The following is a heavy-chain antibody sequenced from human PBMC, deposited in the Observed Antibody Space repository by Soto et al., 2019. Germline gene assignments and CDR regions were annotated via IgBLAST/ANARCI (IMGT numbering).Heavy chain of an antibody. Sequence: ASVKVSCKASGYTFTGYYMHWVRQAPGQGLEWMGWINPNSGGTNYAQKFQGWVTMTRDTSISTAYMELSRLRSDDTAVYYCARDGSGTNNYFVFDYWGQGSLVTVSS. D-gene: IGHD1-26*01. CDR3: ARDGSGTNNYFVFDY. V-gene: IGHV1-2*04. CDR2: INPNSGGT. J-gene: IGHJ4*02. CDR1: GYTFTGYY.